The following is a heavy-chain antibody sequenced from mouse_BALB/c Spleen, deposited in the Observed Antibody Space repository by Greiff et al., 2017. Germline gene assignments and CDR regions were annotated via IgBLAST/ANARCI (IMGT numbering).Heavy chain of an antibody. D-gene: IGHD2-4*01. V-gene: IGHV14-3*02. Sequence: VQLKQSGAELVKPGASVKLSCTASGFNIKDTYMHWVKQRPDQGLEWIGRIDPANGNTKYDPKFQGKATITADTSSNTAYLQLSSLTSEDTAVYYCAGSTMITTGSWFAYWGQGTLVTVSA. J-gene: IGHJ3*01. CDR2: IDPANGNT. CDR3: AGSTMITTGSWFAY. CDR1: GFNIKDTY.